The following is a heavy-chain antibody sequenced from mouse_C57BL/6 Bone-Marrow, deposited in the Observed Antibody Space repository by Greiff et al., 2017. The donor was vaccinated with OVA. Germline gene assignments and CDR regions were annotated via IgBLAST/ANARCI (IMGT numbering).Heavy chain of an antibody. D-gene: IGHD1-1*01. V-gene: IGHV14-3*01. J-gene: IGHJ4*01. CDR3: ARGAYYGSSYDAMDY. Sequence: EVQLQQSVAELVRPGASVKLSCTASGFNITNTYMHWVKQRPEQGLEWIGRIDPANGNTKYAPKFQGKATITADTSSNTAYLQLSSRISEDTAIDYGARGAYYGSSYDAMDYWGQGTSVTVSS. CDR2: IDPANGNT. CDR1: GFNITNTY.